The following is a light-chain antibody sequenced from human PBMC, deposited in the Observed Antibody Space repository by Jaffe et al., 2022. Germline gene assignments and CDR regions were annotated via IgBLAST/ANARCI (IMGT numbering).Light chain of an antibody. V-gene: IGLV1-40*01. CDR1: SSNIGAGNK. CDR2: DNN. J-gene: IGLJ2*01. CDR3: QSYDSSLSGVV. Sequence: QSVLTQPPSVSGAPGQRVTISCTGSSSNIGAGNKVQWYQQFPGTAPKLLMYDNNNRPSGVPDRFSGSKSGTSASLAITGLQAEDEADYYCQSYDSSLSGVVFGGGTKLTVL.